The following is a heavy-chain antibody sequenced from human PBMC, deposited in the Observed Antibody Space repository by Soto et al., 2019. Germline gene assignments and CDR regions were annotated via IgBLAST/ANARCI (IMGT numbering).Heavy chain of an antibody. D-gene: IGHD1-26*01. V-gene: IGHV1-69*01. CDR3: ATREVGARKATDFDY. CDR1: GGTFSSYA. Sequence: QVQLVQSGAEVKKPGSSVKVSCKASGGTFSSYAISWVRQAPGQGLEWMGGIIPIFGTANYAQKFQGSVTITADESTSTAYMELSSLRSEDTAVYYCATREVGARKATDFDYWGQGTLVTVSS. CDR2: IIPIFGTA. J-gene: IGHJ4*02.